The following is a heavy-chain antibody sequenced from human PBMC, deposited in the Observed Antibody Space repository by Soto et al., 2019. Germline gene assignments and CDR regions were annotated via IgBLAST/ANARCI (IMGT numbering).Heavy chain of an antibody. J-gene: IGHJ5*02. Sequence: GASVKVSCKVSGYTLTELSMHWVRQAPGKGLEWMGGFDPEDGETIYAQKFQGRVTMTEDTSTDTAYMELSSLRSEDTAVYYCATSAIAARSRGWFDPWGQGTLVTVSS. CDR1: GYTLTELS. CDR2: FDPEDGET. CDR3: ATSAIAARSRGWFDP. V-gene: IGHV1-24*01. D-gene: IGHD6-6*01.